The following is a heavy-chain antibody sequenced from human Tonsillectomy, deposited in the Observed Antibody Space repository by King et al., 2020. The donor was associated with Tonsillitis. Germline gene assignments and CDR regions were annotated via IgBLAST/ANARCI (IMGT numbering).Heavy chain of an antibody. CDR2: VSWISGSI. D-gene: IGHD3-22*01. V-gene: IGHV3-9*01. CDR1: GFTFHDYA. J-gene: IGHJ4*02. Sequence: VQLVVSGGGLVQPGRSLRLSCAASGFTFHDYAMHWVRQAPGKGLEWVAGVSWISGSIGHADSVKGRFALSRDNAKNPLYLQMNSLRAEDTALYYCAKGGYYDSSGDYYGFDYWGQGTLVTVSS. CDR3: AKGGYYDSSGDYYGFDY.